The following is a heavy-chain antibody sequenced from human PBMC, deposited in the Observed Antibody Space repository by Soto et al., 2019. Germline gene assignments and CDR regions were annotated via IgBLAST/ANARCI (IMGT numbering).Heavy chain of an antibody. V-gene: IGHV5-10-1*01. J-gene: IGHJ6*02. CDR3: ARSPGIAAAGTHYYYGMDV. Sequence: SLKISCKGSGYSFTSYWISWVRQMPGKGLEWMGRIDPSDSYTNYSPSFQGHVTISADKSISTAYLQWSSLKASDTAMYYCARSPGIAAAGTHYYYGMDVWGQGTTVTVS. CDR2: IDPSDSYT. CDR1: GYSFTSYW. D-gene: IGHD6-13*01.